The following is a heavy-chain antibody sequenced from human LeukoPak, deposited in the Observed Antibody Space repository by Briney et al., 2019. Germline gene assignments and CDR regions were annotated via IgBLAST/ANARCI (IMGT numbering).Heavy chain of an antibody. V-gene: IGHV4-59*11. CDR3: ARDLASNTYYHDSSGYPSDMDV. D-gene: IGHD3-22*01. CDR1: GGSISSHY. CDR2: IYYSGST. J-gene: IGHJ6*03. Sequence: PSETLSLTCTVSGGSISSHYWSWIRQPPGKGLEWIGYIYYSGSTNYNPSLKSRVTISVDTSKNQFSLKLSSVTAADTAVYYCARDLASNTYYHDSSGYPSDMDVWGKGTTVTVSS.